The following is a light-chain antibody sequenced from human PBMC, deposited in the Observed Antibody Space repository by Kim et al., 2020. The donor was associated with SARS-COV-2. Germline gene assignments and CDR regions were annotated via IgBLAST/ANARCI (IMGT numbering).Light chain of an antibody. CDR3: SSYTSSSPLD. Sequence: QSALTQPASVSGSPGQSITISCTGTSSDVGGYNYVSWYQQHPSKAPKLMIYDVTNRPSGVSNRFSGSKSGNTASLTISGLQAEDEADYYCSSYTSSSPLDFGTGTKVTVL. CDR1: SSDVGGYNY. V-gene: IGLV2-14*03. J-gene: IGLJ1*01. CDR2: DVT.